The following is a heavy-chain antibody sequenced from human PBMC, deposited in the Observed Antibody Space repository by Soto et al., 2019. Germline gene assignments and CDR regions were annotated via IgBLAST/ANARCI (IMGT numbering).Heavy chain of an antibody. J-gene: IGHJ4*02. CDR3: ATIAVAGGSDFDY. CDR1: GYSISSGYY. D-gene: IGHD6-19*01. Sequence: SETLSLTCAVSGYSISSGYYWGWIRQPPGKGLEWIGSIYHSGSTYYNPSLKSRVTISVDTSKNQFSLKLSSVTAADTAVYYCATIAVAGGSDFDYWGQGTLVTVSS. CDR2: IYHSGST. V-gene: IGHV4-38-2*01.